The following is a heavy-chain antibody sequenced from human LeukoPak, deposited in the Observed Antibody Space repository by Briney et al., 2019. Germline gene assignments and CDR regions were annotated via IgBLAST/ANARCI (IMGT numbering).Heavy chain of an antibody. V-gene: IGHV5-51*01. CDR1: GYSFTSYR. CDR3: ATGYYYYYMDV. CDR2: IYPGDSDT. J-gene: IGHJ6*03. Sequence: GESLKISRKDSGYSFTSYRIGWVRQMPGKGLEWMGIIYPGDSDTRYSPSFQGQVTISADKSISTAYLQWSSLKASDTAMYYCATGYYYYYMDVWGKGTTVTVSS.